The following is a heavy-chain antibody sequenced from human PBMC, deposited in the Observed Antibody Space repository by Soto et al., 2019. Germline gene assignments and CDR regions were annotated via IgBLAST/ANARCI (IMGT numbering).Heavy chain of an antibody. Sequence: PSESLSLTCAVSGGSICSSNWWSWVRQPPGKGLEWIGEIYHSGSTNYNPSLKSRVTISVDTSKNQFSLKLSSVTAADTAVYYCASGYYDFWSGPWFDPWGQGTLVTVS. CDR1: GGSICSSNW. CDR2: IYHSGST. CDR3: ASGYYDFWSGPWFDP. D-gene: IGHD3-3*01. V-gene: IGHV4-4*02. J-gene: IGHJ5*02.